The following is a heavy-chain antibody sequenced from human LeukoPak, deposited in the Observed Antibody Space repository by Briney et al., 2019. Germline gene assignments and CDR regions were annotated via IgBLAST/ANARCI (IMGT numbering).Heavy chain of an antibody. CDR1: GFTFSSYA. J-gene: IGHJ4*02. V-gene: IGHV3-23*01. CDR3: AKAWGTYYYDSSGLPSN. CDR2: ISGSGGST. Sequence: GGSLRLSCAASGFTFSSYAMSWVRQAPGKGLEWVSAISGSGGSTYYADSVKGQFTISRDNSKNTLYLQMNSLRAEDTAVYYCAKAWGTYYYDSSGLPSNWGQGTLVTVSS. D-gene: IGHD3-22*01.